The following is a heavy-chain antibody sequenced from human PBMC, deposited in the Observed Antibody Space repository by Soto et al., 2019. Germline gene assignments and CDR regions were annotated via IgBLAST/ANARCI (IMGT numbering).Heavy chain of an antibody. J-gene: IGHJ6*03. D-gene: IGHD6-6*01. CDR2: FDPEDGET. CDR1: GYTLTELS. CDR3: ATEDVALAARYYYYYMDV. Sequence: GASVKVSCKVSGYTLTELSMHWVRQAPGKGLEWMGGFDPEDGETIYAQKFQGRVTMTEDTSTDTAYMELSSLRSEDTAVYYCATEDVALAARYYYYYMDVWGKGTTVTVSS. V-gene: IGHV1-24*01.